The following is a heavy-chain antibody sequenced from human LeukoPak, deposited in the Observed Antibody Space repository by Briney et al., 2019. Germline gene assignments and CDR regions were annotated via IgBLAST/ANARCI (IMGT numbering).Heavy chain of an antibody. CDR1: GFTVSSNY. J-gene: IGHJ4*02. V-gene: IGHV3-53*01. Sequence: GGSLRLSRAAAGFTVSSNYMGWVRQGPGKGVEWVSVLYSGGSTYSADSVRGRFTISRDNSKNTLYLQMNSLRAEDTAVYYCARDTGYNYGPVYWGQGTLVTVSS. D-gene: IGHD5-24*01. CDR2: LYSGGST. CDR3: ARDTGYNYGPVY.